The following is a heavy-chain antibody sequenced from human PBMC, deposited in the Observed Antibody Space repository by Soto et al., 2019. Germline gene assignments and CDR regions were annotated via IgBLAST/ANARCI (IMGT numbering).Heavy chain of an antibody. J-gene: IGHJ4*01. Sequence: EVQLVESGGGVVQPGRSLRLSRAASGFTFDEFAMHWVRQAPGKGLEWVSGISWDSDTVAYADSVKGRFTISRDNARNSVSLQMISLSAEDTALYFCTRSDGDFGLFDYWGHGALVTVSP. CDR2: ISWDSDTV. V-gene: IGHV3-9*01. CDR3: TRSDGDFGLFDY. CDR1: GFTFDEFA. D-gene: IGHD4-17*01.